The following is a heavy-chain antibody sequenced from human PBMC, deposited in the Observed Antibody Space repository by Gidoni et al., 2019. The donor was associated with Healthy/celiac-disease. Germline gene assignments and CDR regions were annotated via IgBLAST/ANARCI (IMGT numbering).Heavy chain of an antibody. D-gene: IGHD6-19*01. CDR3: ARVRYSSGWYLVDY. CDR1: GGSFSGYY. V-gene: IGHV4-34*01. J-gene: IGHJ4*02. CDR2: INHSGST. Sequence: QVQLQQWGAGLLQPSETLSLTCAVYGGSFSGYYWSWIRQPPGKGLAWIGEINHSGSTNYNPSLKSRVTISVDTSKNQFSLKLSSVTAADTAVYYCARVRYSSGWYLVDYWGQGTLVTVSS.